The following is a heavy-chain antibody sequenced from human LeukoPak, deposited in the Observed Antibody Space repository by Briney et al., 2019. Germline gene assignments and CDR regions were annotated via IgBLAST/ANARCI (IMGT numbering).Heavy chain of an antibody. CDR2: ISGSGSVS. CDR3: ARDGGFGFLAAFDI. V-gene: IGHV3-48*02. J-gene: IGHJ3*02. D-gene: IGHD3-10*01. CDR1: GFTFSSYS. Sequence: GGSLRLSCAASGFTFSSYSMNWVRHAPGKGLEWISYISGSGSVSYYEDSAKGRFTISRDNAKNSLYLQMNSLRDEDTALYYCARDGGFGFLAAFDIWGQGTMVTVSS.